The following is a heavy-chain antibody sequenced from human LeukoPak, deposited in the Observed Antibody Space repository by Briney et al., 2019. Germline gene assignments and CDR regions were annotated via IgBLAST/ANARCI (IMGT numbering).Heavy chain of an antibody. Sequence: PGGSLRLSCAASGFTFSSYGMHWVRQAHGKGLEWVAVIWYDGSNKYYADSVKGRFTISRDNSKNTLYLQMNSLRAEDTAVYYCARTYSSSWRDAFDIWGQGTMVTVSS. CDR2: IWYDGSNK. CDR1: GFTFSSYG. CDR3: ARTYSSSWRDAFDI. D-gene: IGHD6-13*01. V-gene: IGHV3-33*01. J-gene: IGHJ3*02.